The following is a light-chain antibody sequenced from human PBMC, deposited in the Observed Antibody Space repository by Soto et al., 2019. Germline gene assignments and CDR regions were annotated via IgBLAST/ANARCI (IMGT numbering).Light chain of an antibody. J-gene: IGKJ4*01. CDR3: QHYYSYPLS. V-gene: IGKV1-39*01. CDR2: AAS. Sequence: DIQMTQSPSSLSASLGDRVTINCRASQTISSYLNWYQQKPGRAPKLLIYAASTLDAGVPSRFSGSGSGTDFTLTISNLQSEDFATYHCQHYYSYPLSFAGGTKVDIK. CDR1: QTISSY.